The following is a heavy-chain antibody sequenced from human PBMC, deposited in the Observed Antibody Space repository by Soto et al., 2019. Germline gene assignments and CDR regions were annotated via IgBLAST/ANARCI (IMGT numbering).Heavy chain of an antibody. CDR2: IYHSGST. CDR1: GGSISSGGYS. V-gene: IGHV4-30-2*01. J-gene: IGHJ4*02. D-gene: IGHD4-17*01. CDR3: XXXVVXXVTSYPDY. Sequence: TLSLTCAVSGGSISSGGYSWSWIRQPPGKGLEWIGYIYHSGSTYYNPSLKSRVTISVDTSENQFSLKLSSVTAADMAVYYXXXXVVXXVTSYPDYWGQGTQVTVSS.